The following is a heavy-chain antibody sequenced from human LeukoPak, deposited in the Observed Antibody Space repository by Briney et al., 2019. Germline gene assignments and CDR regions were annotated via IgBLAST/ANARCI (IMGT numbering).Heavy chain of an antibody. J-gene: IGHJ4*02. D-gene: IGHD3-22*01. CDR1: GFTFSNYA. CDR2: ISGSGGSA. Sequence: GGSLRLSCAASGFTFSNYAMSWVRQAPGKGLEWVSAISGSGGSAYYADSVKGRFTISRDNSKNTLYLQMNSLRAEDTAVYYCAKDLYMSTMIVVVMDYWGQGTLVTVSS. V-gene: IGHV3-23*01. CDR3: AKDLYMSTMIVVVMDY.